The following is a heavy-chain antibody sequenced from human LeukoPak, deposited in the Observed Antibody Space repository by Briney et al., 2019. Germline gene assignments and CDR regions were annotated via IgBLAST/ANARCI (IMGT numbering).Heavy chain of an antibody. CDR3: ANGDLYYDSSGYPPLFAFDI. J-gene: IGHJ3*02. CDR1: GFTFSSYW. D-gene: IGHD3-22*01. V-gene: IGHV3-7*01. CDR2: IKQDGSEK. Sequence: SGGSLRLSCAASGFTFSSYWMSWVRQAPGKGLEWVANIKQDGSEKYYVDSVKGRFTISRDNSKNTLYLQMNSLRAEDTAVYYCANGDLYYDSSGYPPLFAFDIWGQGTMVTVSS.